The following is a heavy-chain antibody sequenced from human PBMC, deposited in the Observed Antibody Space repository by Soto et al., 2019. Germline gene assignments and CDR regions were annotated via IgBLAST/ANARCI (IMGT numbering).Heavy chain of an antibody. CDR1: GGSISSYY. J-gene: IGHJ6*04. CDR3: ARGLEIATTFAPGMDV. D-gene: IGHD2-21*01. V-gene: IGHV4-59*13. Sequence: SETLSLTCTVSGGSISSYYWSWIRQPPGKGLEWIGYIYYSGSTNYNPSLKSRVTISVDTSKNQFSLKLSSVTAADTAVYYCARGLEIATTFAPGMDVWGKGTTVTVPT. CDR2: IYYSGST.